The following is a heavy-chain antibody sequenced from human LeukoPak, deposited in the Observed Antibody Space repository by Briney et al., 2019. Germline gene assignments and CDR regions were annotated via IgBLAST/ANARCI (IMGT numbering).Heavy chain of an antibody. CDR3: AREEEYSYGP. V-gene: IGHV1-2*02. J-gene: IGHJ4*02. Sequence: GASVKVSCKASGYTFTGYYMHWVRQAPGQGLEWMGWINPNSGGTNYAQKFQGRVTITADKSTSTAYMELSSLRSEDTAVYYCAREEEYSYGPWGQGTLVTVSS. CDR2: INPNSGGT. CDR1: GYTFTGYY. D-gene: IGHD5-18*01.